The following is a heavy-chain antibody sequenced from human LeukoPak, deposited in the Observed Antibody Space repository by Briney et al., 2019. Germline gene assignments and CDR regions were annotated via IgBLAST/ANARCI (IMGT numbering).Heavy chain of an antibody. D-gene: IGHD3-9*01. CDR2: ISGSGGST. CDR3: AKVPGRAILTGYTAFDI. Sequence: GGSLRLSCAASGFTFSSYAMSWVRQAPGKGLEWVSAISGSGGSTYYADSVKGRFTISRDNSKNTLYLQMNSLRAEDTAVYYCAKVPGRAILTGYTAFDIWGQGTMVTVSS. V-gene: IGHV3-23*01. CDR1: GFTFSSYA. J-gene: IGHJ3*02.